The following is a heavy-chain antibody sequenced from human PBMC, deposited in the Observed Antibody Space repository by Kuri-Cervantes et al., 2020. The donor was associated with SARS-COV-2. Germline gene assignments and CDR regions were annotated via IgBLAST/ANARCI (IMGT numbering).Heavy chain of an antibody. CDR1: GFIFSDYA. D-gene: IGHD2-2*01. CDR2: ISFDGRNT. CDR3: AREIVVVPTTVRGSYHYYAMDV. V-gene: IGHV3-30*04. J-gene: IGHJ6*02. Sequence: GESLKISCEASGFIFSDYAMDWVRQAPGKGLEWVAIISFDGRNTKFADFVKGRFTISRDNAKNSLYLQMNSLRAEDTAVYYCAREIVVVPTTVRGSYHYYAMDVWGRGTTVTVSS.